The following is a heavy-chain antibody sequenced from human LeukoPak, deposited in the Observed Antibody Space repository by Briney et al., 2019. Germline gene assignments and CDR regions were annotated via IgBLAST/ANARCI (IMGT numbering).Heavy chain of an antibody. D-gene: IGHD6-6*01. CDR2: INHSGST. CDR1: GGSFSGYY. Sequence: PSETLSLTCAVYGGSFSGYYWSWIRQPPGKGLEWIGEINHSGSTNYNPSLKSRVTISVDTSKNQFSLKLSSVTAADTAVYYCARLEYSSSSTYFDYWGQGTLVTVSS. CDR3: ARLEYSSSSTYFDY. V-gene: IGHV4-34*01. J-gene: IGHJ4*02.